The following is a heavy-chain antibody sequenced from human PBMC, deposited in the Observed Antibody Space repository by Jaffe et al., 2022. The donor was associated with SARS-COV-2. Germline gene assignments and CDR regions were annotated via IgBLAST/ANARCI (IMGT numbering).Heavy chain of an antibody. D-gene: IGHD4-4*01. J-gene: IGHJ5*02. V-gene: IGHV3-74*01. Sequence: EVQLVGSGGGLVQPGGSLRLSCEASGFSFNIYWMYWVRQAPGKGLVWVSRINSDGSSTIYADSVKGRFTVSRDNAKNTVYLQMNSLRAEDTAVYYCTVLTTNDWFDLWGQGIPVTVSS. CDR3: TVLTTNDWFDL. CDR1: GFSFNIYW. CDR2: INSDGSST.